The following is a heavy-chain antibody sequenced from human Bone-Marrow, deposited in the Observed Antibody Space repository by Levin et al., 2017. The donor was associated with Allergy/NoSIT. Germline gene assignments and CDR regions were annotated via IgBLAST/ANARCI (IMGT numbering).Heavy chain of an antibody. Sequence: SETLSLTCTXXXXXXFRCWHDWGWLRRPPGTGLEWIGIIYHSGSTYYNPSLKSRVTISVDTSKNQFSLKLSSVTAADTAVYYCTRRGCGGGSCYFDYWGQGSLVTVSS. CDR1: XXXXFRCWHD. D-gene: IGHD2-15*01. J-gene: IGHJ4*02. CDR3: TRRGCGGGSCYFDY. V-gene: IGHV4-39*01. CDR2: IYHSGST.